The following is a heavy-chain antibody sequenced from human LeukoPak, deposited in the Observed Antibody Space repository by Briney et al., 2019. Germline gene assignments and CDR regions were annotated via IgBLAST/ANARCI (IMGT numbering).Heavy chain of an antibody. CDR2: IISIIGTG. CDR3: ARGHDSSGHRVAF. D-gene: IGHD3-22*01. J-gene: IGHJ4*02. Sequence: SVKVSCKASGDTFISHAITRVRQAPGQGLEWMGRIISIIGTGNYAQKFQGRVTITADKSTNTAYMELTSVTSEDTAVYYCARGHDSSGHRVAFWGQGTRVTVSS. V-gene: IGHV1-69*04. CDR1: GDTFISHA.